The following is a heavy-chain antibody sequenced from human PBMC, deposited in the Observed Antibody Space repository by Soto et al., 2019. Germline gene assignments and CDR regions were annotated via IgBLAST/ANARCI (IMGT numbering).Heavy chain of an antibody. D-gene: IGHD2-2*01. J-gene: IGHJ4*02. V-gene: IGHV3-23*01. CDR1: GFTFSSYA. Sequence: GGSLRLSCAASGFTFSSYAMSWVRQAPGKGLEWVSAISGSGGSTYYADSVKGRFTISRDNSKNTLYLQMNSLRAEDTAVYYCAKFPPPTEVQNAYCSSTSCSRGYFDYWGQGTLVTVSS. CDR2: ISGSGGST. CDR3: AKFPPPTEVQNAYCSSTSCSRGYFDY.